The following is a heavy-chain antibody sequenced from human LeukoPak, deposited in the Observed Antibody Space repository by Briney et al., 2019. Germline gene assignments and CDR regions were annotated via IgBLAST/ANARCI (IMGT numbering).Heavy chain of an antibody. V-gene: IGHV1-18*01. Sequence: ASVKVSCKASDYTFTSYGISWVRQAPGQGLEWMGWISAYNGNTNYARKLQGRVTMTTDTSTSTAYMELRSLRSDDTAVYYCARSSSVTIPGYYFDYWGQGTLVTVSS. CDR2: ISAYNGNT. D-gene: IGHD2-21*01. CDR1: DYTFTSYG. CDR3: ARSSSVTIPGYYFDY. J-gene: IGHJ4*02.